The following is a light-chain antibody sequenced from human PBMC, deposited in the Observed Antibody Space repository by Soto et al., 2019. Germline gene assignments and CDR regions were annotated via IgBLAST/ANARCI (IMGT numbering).Light chain of an antibody. V-gene: IGKV3-15*01. CDR3: QQYNNWTRT. J-gene: IGKJ1*01. CDR2: GAS. CDR1: QSVSSN. Sequence: ILMTQYPATLSVSPGERATLSCGASQSVSSNLAWYQQKPGKAPRLLIYGASTRATGIPARLSGRGSGTEVTRTINSLKYEDFEVYYCQQYNNWTRTFGQGTKVDIK.